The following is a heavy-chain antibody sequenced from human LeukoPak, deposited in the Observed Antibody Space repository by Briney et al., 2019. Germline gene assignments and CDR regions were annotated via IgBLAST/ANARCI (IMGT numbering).Heavy chain of an antibody. CDR1: GGSISSYY. J-gene: IGHJ4*02. D-gene: IGHD5-12*01. CDR2: ISYSGST. Sequence: SETLSLTCTVSGGSISSYYWSWIRQPPGKGLEWIGYISYSGSTNYNPSLKSRVTISVDTSKNQFSLKLSSVTAADTAVYYCARDLGYSGYDLGYWGLGTLVTVSS. CDR3: ARDLGYSGYDLGY. V-gene: IGHV4-59*01.